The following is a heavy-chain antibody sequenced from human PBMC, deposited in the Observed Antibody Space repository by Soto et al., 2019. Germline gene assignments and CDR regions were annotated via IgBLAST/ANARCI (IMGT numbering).Heavy chain of an antibody. J-gene: IGHJ5*02. Sequence: SETLSLTCIVSGGSISSGDYYWSWIRQHPGKGLEWIGYIYYSGSAYYNPSLKSRVTMSVDTSKNQFSLKLSSVTAADTAVYYCAKGASSSGYSRLSDPWGQGTLVTVSS. CDR2: IYYSGSA. CDR3: AKGASSSGYSRLSDP. CDR1: GGSISSGDYY. D-gene: IGHD3-22*01. V-gene: IGHV4-31*03.